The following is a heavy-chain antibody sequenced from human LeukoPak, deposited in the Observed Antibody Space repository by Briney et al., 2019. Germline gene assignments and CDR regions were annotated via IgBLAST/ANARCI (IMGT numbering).Heavy chain of an antibody. J-gene: IGHJ5*02. V-gene: IGHV4-39*07. CDR1: GGSISSSSYY. D-gene: IGHD6-19*01. CDR3: ARAVSSGWYAGGFDP. CDR2: IYYSRST. Sequence: PSETLSLTCTVSGGSISSSSYYWGWIRQPPGKGLEWIGSIYYSRSTNYNPSLKSRVTISVDTSKNQCSLKLSSVTAADTAVYYCARAVSSGWYAGGFDPWGQGTLVTVSS.